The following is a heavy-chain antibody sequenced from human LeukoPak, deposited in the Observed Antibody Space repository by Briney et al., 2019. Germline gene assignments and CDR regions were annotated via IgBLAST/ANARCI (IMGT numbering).Heavy chain of an antibody. D-gene: IGHD1-26*01. CDR3: ARDNSVGDNAWWFDP. CDR2: INPTGGST. CDR1: GYTFTSYY. Sequence: ASVKVSCKASGYTFTSYYMHWVRLAPGPGLEWMGLINPTGGSTGYAQKFQGRVTMTRDMSTSTDYMELNSLRSEDTAIYYCARDNSVGDNAWWFDPWGQGTLVTVSS. V-gene: IGHV1-46*01. J-gene: IGHJ5*02.